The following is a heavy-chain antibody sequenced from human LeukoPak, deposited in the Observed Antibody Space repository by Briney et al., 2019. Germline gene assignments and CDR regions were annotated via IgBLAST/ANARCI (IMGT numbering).Heavy chain of an antibody. J-gene: IGHJ3*02. Sequence: SETLSLTCTVSGYSLTSGYYWGWIRQPPGKGLEWIASIFHSGSTFYNPSVKSRVTISVDTSKNQFSLKLSSVTAADTAVYYCASPYYYGSGGYPAFDIWGQGTMVTVSS. D-gene: IGHD3-10*01. V-gene: IGHV4-38-2*02. CDR2: IFHSGST. CDR3: ASPYYYGSGGYPAFDI. CDR1: GYSLTSGYY.